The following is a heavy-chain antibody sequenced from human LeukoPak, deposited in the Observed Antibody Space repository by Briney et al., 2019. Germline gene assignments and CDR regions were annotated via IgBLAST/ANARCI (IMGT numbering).Heavy chain of an antibody. J-gene: IGHJ5*02. CDR1: GFTFSSYW. CDR3: ARDQAAYSSGWYLRLNWFDP. CDR2: RKQDGSEK. Sequence: GGSLRLSCAASGFTFSSYWMSWVRQAPGKGLEWVANRKQDGSEKYYVDSVKGRFTISRDNAKNSLYLQMNSLRAEDTAVYYCARDQAAYSSGWYLRLNWFDPWGQGTLVTVSS. D-gene: IGHD6-19*01. V-gene: IGHV3-7*01.